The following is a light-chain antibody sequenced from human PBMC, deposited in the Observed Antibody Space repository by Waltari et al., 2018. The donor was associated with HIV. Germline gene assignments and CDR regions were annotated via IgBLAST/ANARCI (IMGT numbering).Light chain of an antibody. V-gene: IGLV3-19*01. CDR1: RIRSHY. CDR3: NSRDSSGNYLV. J-gene: IGLJ2*01. Sequence: SSELTQDPAVSVALGQTVRIPRQGDRIRSHYVTWYQQKTGQAPVFVIYGKNVRPSGIPDRFSGSTAGNIASLTITGVQAEDEADYYCNSRDSSGNYLVFGGGTKLTVL. CDR2: GKN.